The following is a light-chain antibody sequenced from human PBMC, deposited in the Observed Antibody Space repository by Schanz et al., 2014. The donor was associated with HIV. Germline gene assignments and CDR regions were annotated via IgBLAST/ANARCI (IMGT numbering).Light chain of an antibody. CDR1: SSNIGAGFD. Sequence: QSVLTQPPSLSGAPGQWVTVSCSGGSSNIGAGFDVHWYQQLPGTAPKLLIYGDNSRPSGVPDRFSGSKSGTSASLAITGLQAEDEAEYYCSSYAGSYTWVFGGGTKLTVL. CDR2: GDN. V-gene: IGLV1-40*01. J-gene: IGLJ3*02. CDR3: SSYAGSYTWV.